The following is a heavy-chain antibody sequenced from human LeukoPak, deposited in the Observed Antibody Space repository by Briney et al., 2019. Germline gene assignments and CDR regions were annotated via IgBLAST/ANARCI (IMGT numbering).Heavy chain of an antibody. CDR2: IYYSGST. Sequence: SETLSLTCTVSGDSIGNGGYYWSWIRQHPGKGLEWIGNIYYSGSTGYNPSLKSRIIISVDISKNQFSLKLSSLTAADTAVYYCARVRGYSYDKYYFDYWGQGTLVTVSS. CDR3: ARVRGYSYDKYYFDY. J-gene: IGHJ4*02. V-gene: IGHV4-31*03. D-gene: IGHD5-18*01. CDR1: GDSIGNGGYY.